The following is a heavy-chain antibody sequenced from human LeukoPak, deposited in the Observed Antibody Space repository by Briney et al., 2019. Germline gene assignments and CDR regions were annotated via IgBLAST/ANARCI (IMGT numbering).Heavy chain of an antibody. D-gene: IGHD3-3*01. CDR3: ARATRSITIFGVVISGADHEGKRDFFDY. CDR1: GYTFTSYY. Sequence: ASVKVSCKASGYTFTSYYMHWVRQAPRQGLEWMGIINPSGGSTSYAQRFQGRVTMTRDMSTSTVYMELSSLRSEDTAVYYCARATRSITIFGVVISGADHEGKRDFFDYWGQGTLVTVSS. CDR2: INPSGGST. J-gene: IGHJ4*02. V-gene: IGHV1-46*01.